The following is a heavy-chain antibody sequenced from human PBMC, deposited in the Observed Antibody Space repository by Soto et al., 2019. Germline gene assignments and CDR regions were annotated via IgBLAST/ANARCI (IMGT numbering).Heavy chain of an antibody. V-gene: IGHV3-23*01. Sequence: PGGSLRLSCAASGFTLSSYAMAWVRQAPGKGLEWVSVIGGRGSSTYYADSVKGRFTISRDNSKNMLYLQMNSLTAEDTAVYYCAKDLPGELLPICFDHWGQGTLVTVSS. CDR1: GFTLSSYA. CDR2: IGGRGSST. D-gene: IGHD1-26*01. J-gene: IGHJ5*02. CDR3: AKDLPGELLPICFDH.